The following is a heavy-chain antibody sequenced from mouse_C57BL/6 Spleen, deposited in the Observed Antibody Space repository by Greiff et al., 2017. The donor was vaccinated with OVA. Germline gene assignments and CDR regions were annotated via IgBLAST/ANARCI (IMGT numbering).Heavy chain of an antibody. V-gene: IGHV1-18*01. Sequence: VQLKQSGPELVKPGASVKIPCKASGYTFTDYNMDWVKQSHGKSLEWIGDINPNNGGTIYNQKFKGKATLTVDKSSSTAYMELRSLTSEDTAVYYCARRTSTETLYFGYWGNGTTLTVSS. CDR1: GYTFTDYN. J-gene: IGHJ2*01. CDR3: ARRTSTETLYFGY. CDR2: INPNNGGT.